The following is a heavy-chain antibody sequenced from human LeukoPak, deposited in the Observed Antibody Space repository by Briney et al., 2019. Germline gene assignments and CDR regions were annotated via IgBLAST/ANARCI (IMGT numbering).Heavy chain of an antibody. CDR1: GFTFSEYD. V-gene: IGHV3-21*01. CDR2: ISYLSSHI. CDR3: GRAFPPLRTSSAGDL. J-gene: IGHJ4*02. D-gene: IGHD3-16*01. Sequence: GGSLRLSCSASGFTFSEYDMNWFRQAPGKGLEWVSSISYLSSHIYYGDSVKGRFSISRDNAKNSLYLQMNTLGAEDTAIYYCGRAFPPLRTSSAGDLWGQGILVTVSS.